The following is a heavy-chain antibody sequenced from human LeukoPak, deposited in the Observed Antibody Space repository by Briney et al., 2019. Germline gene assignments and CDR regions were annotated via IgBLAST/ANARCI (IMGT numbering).Heavy chain of an antibody. V-gene: IGHV6-1*01. CDR1: GDSVSSNSAA. J-gene: IGHJ6*02. Sequence: SQTLSLACAISGDSVSSNSAAWNWIRQSPSRGLEWLGRTYYRSKWYNDYAVSVKSRITINPDTSKNQFSLQLNSVTPEDTAVYYCARDPVASYYYYYGMDVWGQGTTVTVSS. D-gene: IGHD4-23*01. CDR3: ARDPVASYYYYYGMDV. CDR2: TYYRSKWYN.